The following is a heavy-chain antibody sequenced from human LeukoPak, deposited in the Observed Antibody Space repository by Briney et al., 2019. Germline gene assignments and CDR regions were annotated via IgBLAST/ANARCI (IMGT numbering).Heavy chain of an antibody. CDR2: ISFSSATI. CDR1: GFTFSSYS. CDR3: ARHRTASDY. J-gene: IGHJ4*02. Sequence: GGSLRLSCEASGFTFSSYSMNWVRQAPGKGLEWVSYISFSSATIHYADSVKGRFTISRDNAKNSLYLQMNSLRAEDTALYYCARHRTASDYWGQGTLVTVSS. D-gene: IGHD3-16*02. V-gene: IGHV3-48*01.